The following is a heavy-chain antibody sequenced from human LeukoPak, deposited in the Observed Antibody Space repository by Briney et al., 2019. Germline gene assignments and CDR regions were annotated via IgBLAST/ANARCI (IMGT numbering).Heavy chain of an antibody. CDR2: ISSSGSTT. V-gene: IGHV3-48*03. D-gene: IGHD5-12*01. Sequence: GGSLRLSCAASGFTFSSYEMNWVRQAPGKGLEWVSYISSSGSTTYYADSVKGRFTISRDNAKNSLYLQMNSLRAEDTAVYYCAREVGSGYDRFDYWGQGTLSPSPQ. CDR3: AREVGSGYDRFDY. CDR1: GFTFSSYE. J-gene: IGHJ4*02.